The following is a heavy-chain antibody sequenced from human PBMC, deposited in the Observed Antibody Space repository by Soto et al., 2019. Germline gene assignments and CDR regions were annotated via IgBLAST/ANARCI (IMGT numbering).Heavy chain of an antibody. J-gene: IGHJ3*02. V-gene: IGHV3-66*01. CDR2: IYSGGST. D-gene: IGHD3-10*01. Sequence: GGSLRLSCAASGFTVSSNYMSWVRQAPGKGLEWVSVIYSGGSTYYADSVKGRFTISRDNSKNTLYLQMNSLRAEDTAVYYCARGPRFGLPEDAFDIWGQGTMVTVSS. CDR1: GFTVSSNY. CDR3: ARGPRFGLPEDAFDI.